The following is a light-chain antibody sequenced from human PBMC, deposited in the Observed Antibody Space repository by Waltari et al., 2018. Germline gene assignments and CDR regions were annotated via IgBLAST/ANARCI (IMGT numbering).Light chain of an antibody. V-gene: IGLV2-11*01. Sequence: QAALTQPPSVSGSPGQSVTISCTGTNSAIGGYTYVSWYQQHPGKAPKLMIYDVSKRPSGVSDRFSCSKSGNTASLTISGLQAEDESDYYCSSYAGSNTLLFGGGTRLTVL. J-gene: IGLJ2*01. CDR3: SSYAGSNTLL. CDR1: NSAIGGYTY. CDR2: DVS.